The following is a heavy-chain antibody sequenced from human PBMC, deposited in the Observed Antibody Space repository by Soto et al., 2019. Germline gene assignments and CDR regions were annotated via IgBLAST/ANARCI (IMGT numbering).Heavy chain of an antibody. CDR1: GYTLTTYY. Sequence: QVPLVQSGAEVKKPGASVKVSCKASGYTLTTYYIQWVRQAPGQGLEWMGWINPNRGDTNYAQKFQGRVTMTRDSSINTAYMELSRLTYDDTAVYYCARGEYSSSSPHMDYWGQGTLVTVSS. D-gene: IGHD6-6*01. CDR3: ARGEYSSSSPHMDY. J-gene: IGHJ4*02. CDR2: INPNRGDT. V-gene: IGHV1-2*02.